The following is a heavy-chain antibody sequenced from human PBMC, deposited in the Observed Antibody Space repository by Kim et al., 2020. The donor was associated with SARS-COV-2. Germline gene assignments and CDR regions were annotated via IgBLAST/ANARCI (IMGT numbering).Heavy chain of an antibody. CDR2: ISYDGSNK. D-gene: IGHD1-26*01. CDR1: GFTFSSYG. J-gene: IGHJ5*02. V-gene: IGHV3-30*18. Sequence: GVSLRLSCAASGFTFSSYGMHWVRQAPGKGLEWVAVISYDGSNKYYADSVKGRFTISRDNSKNTLYLQMNSLRAEDTAVYDCAKSFIVGDPLGQGTLVTV. CDR3: AKSFIVGDP.